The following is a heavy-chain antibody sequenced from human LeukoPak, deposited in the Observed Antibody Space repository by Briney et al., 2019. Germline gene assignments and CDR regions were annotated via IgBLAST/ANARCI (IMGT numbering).Heavy chain of an antibody. D-gene: IGHD5-12*01. CDR1: GGSISSGGYY. CDR3: ARSEDTVGQQYYYGMDV. J-gene: IGHJ6*02. Sequence: SETLSLTCTVSGGSISSGGYYWSWIRQHPGKGLEWIGYIYYSGSTYYNPSLKSRVTISVDTSKNQFSLKLSSVTAADTAVYYCARSEDTVGQQYYYGMDVWGQGTTVTVSS. V-gene: IGHV4-31*03. CDR2: IYYSGST.